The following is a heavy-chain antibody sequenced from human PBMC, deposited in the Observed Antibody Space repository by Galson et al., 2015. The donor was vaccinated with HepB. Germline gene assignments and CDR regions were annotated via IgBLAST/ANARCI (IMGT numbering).Heavy chain of an antibody. D-gene: IGHD3-10*01. J-gene: IGHJ4*02. CDR2: ISGSGGGGT. Sequence: SLRLSCAASGFTFNNFAMSWVRQAPGKGLEWVSGISGSGGGGTNYADSVKGRFTISRDKSKKTLHLQMNSLRAEDTAVYYCARAYGSGSYSFFYYFDCWGQGTLVTVSS. CDR3: ARAYGSGSYSFFYYFDC. V-gene: IGHV3-23*01. CDR1: GFTFNNFA.